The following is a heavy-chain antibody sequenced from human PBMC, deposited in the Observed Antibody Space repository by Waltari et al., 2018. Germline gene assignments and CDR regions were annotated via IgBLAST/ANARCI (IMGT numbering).Heavy chain of an antibody. CDR1: GYTFTGYY. CDR3: AADIVVVPAARGYYYGMDV. Sequence: LVQSGAEVKKPGASVKVSCKASGYTFTGYYMHWVRQAPGQGLEWMGWINPNSGGTNYAQKFQGRVTMTRDTSISTAYMELSRLRSDDTAVYYCAADIVVVPAARGYYYGMDVWGQGTTVTVSS. D-gene: IGHD2-2*01. V-gene: IGHV1-2*02. CDR2: INPNSGGT. J-gene: IGHJ6*02.